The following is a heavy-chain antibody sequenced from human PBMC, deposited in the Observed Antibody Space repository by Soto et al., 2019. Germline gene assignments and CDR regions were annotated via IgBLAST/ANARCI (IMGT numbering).Heavy chain of an antibody. Sequence: EVQLVESGGGLVQPGGSLRLSCAASGFTVSSNHMSWVRQAPGKGLEWISTIYIGGGTYYAASVKGRFTISRDNSNNALYLQMHSLRAEDTAVYYCARDGGRSSWFEYFQYWGQGSLVTVSS. CDR1: GFTVSSNH. CDR3: ARDGGRSSWFEYFQY. D-gene: IGHD6-13*01. V-gene: IGHV3-66*01. J-gene: IGHJ1*01. CDR2: IYIGGGT.